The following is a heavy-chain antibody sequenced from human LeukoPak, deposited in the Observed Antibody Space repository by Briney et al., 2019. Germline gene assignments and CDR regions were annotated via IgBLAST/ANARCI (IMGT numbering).Heavy chain of an antibody. CDR3: AKDPYYYDSSGQYYFDY. D-gene: IGHD3-22*01. CDR2: IRYDGSNK. Sequence: PGGSLRLSCAASGFTFSSYGMHWVRQAPGKGLEWVTFIRYDGSNKYYADSVKGRFTISRDNSKNTLYLQMNSLRAEDTAVYYCAKDPYYYDSSGQYYFDYWGQGTLVTVSS. CDR1: GFTFSSYG. J-gene: IGHJ4*02. V-gene: IGHV3-30*02.